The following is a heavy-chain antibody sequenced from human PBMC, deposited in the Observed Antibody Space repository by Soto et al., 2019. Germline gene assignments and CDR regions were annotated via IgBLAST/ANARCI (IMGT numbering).Heavy chain of an antibody. V-gene: IGHV3-30*18. CDR3: AKEDYIMDTAMVTGLFDY. J-gene: IGHJ4*02. CDR2: ISYDGSNK. CDR1: GFTFSSYG. Sequence: GGSLRLSCAASGFTFSSYGMHWVRQAPGKGLEWVAVISYDGSNKYYADSVKGRFTISRDNSKNMLCLQMNSLRAEDTAVYYCAKEDYIMDTAMVTGLFDYWGQGTLVTVSS. D-gene: IGHD5-18*01.